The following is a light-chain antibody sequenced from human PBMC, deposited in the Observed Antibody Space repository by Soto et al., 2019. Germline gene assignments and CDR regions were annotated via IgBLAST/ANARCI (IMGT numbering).Light chain of an antibody. CDR3: QSYDSSLSGSK. J-gene: IGLJ2*01. CDR1: SSNIGAGYD. V-gene: IGLV1-40*01. Sequence: QSVLTQPPSVSGAPGQRVTISCTGSSSNIGAGYDVHWYQQLPGTAPKLLIYGNSHRPSGVPDRFAGSKSGTSASLAITGLKAEDEADYYCQSYDSSLSGSKFGGGTKLTVL. CDR2: GNS.